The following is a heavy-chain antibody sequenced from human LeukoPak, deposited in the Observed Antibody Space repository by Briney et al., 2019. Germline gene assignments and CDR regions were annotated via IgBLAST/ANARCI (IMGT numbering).Heavy chain of an antibody. CDR2: ISYHGSNK. CDR1: GFTFSSYG. V-gene: IGHV3-30*18. Sequence: GGSLRLSCAASGFTFSSYGMHWVRQAPGKGLEWVAVISYHGSNKYYADSVKGRFTISRDNSKNTLYLQMNSLRAEDTAVYYCAKDRWNPWGQGTLVTVSS. J-gene: IGHJ5*02. CDR3: AKDRWNP. D-gene: IGHD5-24*01.